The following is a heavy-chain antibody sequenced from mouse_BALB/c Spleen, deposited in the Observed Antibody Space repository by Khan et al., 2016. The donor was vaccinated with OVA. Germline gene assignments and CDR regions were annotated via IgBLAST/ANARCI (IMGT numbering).Heavy chain of an antibody. Sequence: EVELVESGPGLVKPSQSLSLTCTVTGYSITSGYGWNWIRQLPGNKLEWMGYISYSGSTNYNPSLKSRISITRDTSKNQFFLQLNSVTTEDTATYYSARTARIKYWGQGTTLTVSS. CDR2: ISYSGST. CDR1: GYSITSGYG. D-gene: IGHD1-2*01. J-gene: IGHJ2*01. CDR3: ARTARIKY. V-gene: IGHV3-2*02.